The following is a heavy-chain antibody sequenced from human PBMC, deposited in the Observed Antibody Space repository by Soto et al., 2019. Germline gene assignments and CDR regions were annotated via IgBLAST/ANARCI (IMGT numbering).Heavy chain of an antibody. Sequence: EVQLVETGGGLIQPGGSLRLSCAASGFTVSSNYMSWVRQAPGKGLEWVSVIYSGGSTYYADSVKGRFTISRDNFKNTLYLQMNSLRAEDTAVYYCAREASLGYYDSSGYYEYYYYGMDVWGQGTTVTVSS. CDR1: GFTVSSNY. CDR2: IYSGGST. CDR3: AREASLGYYDSSGYYEYYYYGMDV. J-gene: IGHJ6*02. V-gene: IGHV3-53*02. D-gene: IGHD3-22*01.